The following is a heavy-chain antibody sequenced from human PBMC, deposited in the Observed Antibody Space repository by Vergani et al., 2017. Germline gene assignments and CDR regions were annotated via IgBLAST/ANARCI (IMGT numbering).Heavy chain of an antibody. J-gene: IGHJ3*02. CDR1: GYTFNNYG. Sequence: VQLVESGGGLVKPGGSLRLSCAASGYTFNNYGMHWVRQAPGKGLEWVAVISSSGSNQYDADSVKGRFSISRDNSKNTLYLQMNSLRAEDTAVYYCARDLAHSGWYSGTFDIWGQGTMVTVSS. D-gene: IGHD6-19*01. CDR3: ARDLAHSGWYSGTFDI. V-gene: IGHV3-30-3*01. CDR2: ISSSGSNQ.